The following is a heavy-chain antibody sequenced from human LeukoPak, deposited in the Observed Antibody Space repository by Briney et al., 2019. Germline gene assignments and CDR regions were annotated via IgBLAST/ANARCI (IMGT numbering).Heavy chain of an antibody. D-gene: IGHD3-10*01. J-gene: IGHJ4*02. Sequence: GGALRLSCAASGGTFSSYWMHWVRQAPGKGVVWVSRINSDGSSTNYADSVKGGFTISRDNAKNTLYLQMNSLRAEDTAVYYCATMVRGVIRVDYWGQGTLVTVSS. CDR1: GGTFSSYW. V-gene: IGHV3-74*01. CDR2: INSDGSST. CDR3: ATMVRGVIRVDY.